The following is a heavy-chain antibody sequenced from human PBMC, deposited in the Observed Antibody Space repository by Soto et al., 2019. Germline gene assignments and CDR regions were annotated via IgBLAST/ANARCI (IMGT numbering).Heavy chain of an antibody. Sequence: VGSLRLSCAASGFTFSNYGMSWVRQAPGKGLEWVSVISGSGGSTYYADSVKGRFTLSRDNSKNTVYLQMNSLRAEDTAVYYCAKDSPVGVPLLRDLHDWGQGTLVTVSS. J-gene: IGHJ1*01. CDR3: AKDSPVGVPLLRDLHD. V-gene: IGHV3-23*01. CDR1: GFTFSNYG. CDR2: ISGSGGST. D-gene: IGHD2-15*01.